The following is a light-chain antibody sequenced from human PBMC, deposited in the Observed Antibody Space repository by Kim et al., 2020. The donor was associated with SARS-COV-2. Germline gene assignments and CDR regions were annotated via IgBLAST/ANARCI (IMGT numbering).Light chain of an antibody. CDR1: SSNIGSNY. CDR3: AAWDDSLSGRYV. V-gene: IGLV1-47*01. CDR2: RNN. J-gene: IGLJ1*01. Sequence: QSVLTQPPSASGTPGQRVTISCSGSSSNIGSNYVYWYQQLPGTAPKLLFYRNNQRPSGVPDRFSGSKSGTSASLAISGLRSEDEADYYCAAWDDSLSGRYVCGTGTKVTVL.